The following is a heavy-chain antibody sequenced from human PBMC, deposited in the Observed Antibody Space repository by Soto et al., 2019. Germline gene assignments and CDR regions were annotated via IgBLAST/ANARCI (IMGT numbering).Heavy chain of an antibody. CDR1: GFTFSSYG. J-gene: IGHJ4*02. CDR2: ISYDGSNK. V-gene: IGHV3-30*18. D-gene: IGHD6-13*01. Sequence: QVQLVESGGGVVQPGRSLRLSCAASGFTFSSYGMHWVRQAPGKGLEWVAVISYDGSNKYYADSVKGRFTISRDNSKNTLYLQMNSLRAEDTAVYYCAKDLGESGYSSSWFDYWGQGTLVTLSS. CDR3: AKDLGESGYSSSWFDY.